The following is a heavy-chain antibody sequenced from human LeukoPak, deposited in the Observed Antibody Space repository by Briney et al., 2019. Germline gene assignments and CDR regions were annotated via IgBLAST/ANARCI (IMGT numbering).Heavy chain of an antibody. CDR3: AKGNNGCYDS. V-gene: IGHV3-23*01. J-gene: IGHJ4*02. Sequence: PGGSLRLSCAASGFSFSSSPMSWVRQAPGKGLDWVSGIARSGGGTYYADSVKGRFTISRDNSKNTLYMQMNSLRAEDTAVYYCAKGNNGCYDSWGQGTLVTASS. CDR1: GFSFSSSP. CDR2: IARSGGGT. D-gene: IGHD2-15*01.